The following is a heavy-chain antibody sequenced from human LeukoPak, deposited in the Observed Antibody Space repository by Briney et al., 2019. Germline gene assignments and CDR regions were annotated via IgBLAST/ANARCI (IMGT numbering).Heavy chain of an antibody. V-gene: IGHV4-34*01. D-gene: IGHD5-24*01. CDR2: INHSGST. CDR3: ARGGGRDGYYFDY. J-gene: IGHJ4*02. CDR1: GGSFSGYY. Sequence: SETLSLTCAVYGGSFSGYYWSWIHQPPGKGLEWIGEINHSGSTNYNPSLKSRVTISVDTSKNQFSLKLSSVTAADTAVYYCARGGGRDGYYFDYWGQGTLVTVSS.